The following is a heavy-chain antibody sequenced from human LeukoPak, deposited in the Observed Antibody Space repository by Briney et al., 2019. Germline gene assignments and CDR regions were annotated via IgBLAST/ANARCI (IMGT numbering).Heavy chain of an antibody. D-gene: IGHD3-10*01. CDR2: ISYDGSNK. CDR1: GFTFSSYG. J-gene: IGHJ4*02. Sequence: PGGSLRLSCAASGFTFSSYGMHWVRQAPGKGLEWVAVISYDGSNKYYADSVKGRFTISRDNSKNTLYLQMNSLRAEDTAVYYCAKASEWFGELFPFDYWGQGTLVTVSS. CDR3: AKASEWFGELFPFDY. V-gene: IGHV3-30*18.